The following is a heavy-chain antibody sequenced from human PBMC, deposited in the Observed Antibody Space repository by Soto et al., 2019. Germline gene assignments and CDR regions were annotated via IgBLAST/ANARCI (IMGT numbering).Heavy chain of an antibody. J-gene: IGHJ6*02. CDR2: IYPADSDT. CDR1: GYNSTTYW. Sequence: GESLKISCKGSGYNSTTYWIGWVRQLPGKGLERMGVIYPADSDTRYSPSFEGQVTFSADKSLSTAYLQWNRLKASNTAMYYGARLKIRHYYVMDGWGQGSTVTVSS. CDR3: ARLKIRHYYVMDG. V-gene: IGHV5-51*01.